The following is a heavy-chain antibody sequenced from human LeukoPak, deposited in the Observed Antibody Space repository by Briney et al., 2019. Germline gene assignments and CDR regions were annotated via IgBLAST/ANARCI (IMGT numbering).Heavy chain of an antibody. D-gene: IGHD2-8*01. CDR2: VYYRGSP. J-gene: IGHJ4*02. CDR1: GGSVSDSNYY. Sequence: SETLSLTCTVSGGSVSDSNYYWGWIRQSPGKGLEWIASVYYRGSPYYNPSMKSRVIISADTSNNKFSLQLDSVTAADSAIYFCARILGYCTDGVCFLDSWGQGTLVSVSS. V-gene: IGHV4-39*01. CDR3: ARILGYCTDGVCFLDS.